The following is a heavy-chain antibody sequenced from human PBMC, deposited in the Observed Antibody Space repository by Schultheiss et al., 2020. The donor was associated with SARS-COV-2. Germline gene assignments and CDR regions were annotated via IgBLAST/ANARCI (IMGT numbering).Heavy chain of an antibody. CDR1: GFTFSGSA. J-gene: IGHJ3*02. CDR3: ARVYNNYYDSSGHAVDI. D-gene: IGHD3-22*01. CDR2: ISGSGSAT. Sequence: GGSLRLSCAASGFTFSGSAMHWVRQAPGKGLVWVSGISGSGSATFYADSVKGRFTISRDNSKNTLYLQMNSLRAEDTAVYYCARVYNNYYDSSGHAVDIWGQGTMVTVSS. V-gene: IGHV3-23*01.